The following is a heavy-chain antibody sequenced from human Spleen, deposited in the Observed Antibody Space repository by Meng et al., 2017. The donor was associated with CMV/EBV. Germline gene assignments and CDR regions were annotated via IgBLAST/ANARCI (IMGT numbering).Heavy chain of an antibody. J-gene: IGHJ4*02. Sequence: ASVKVSCKASGGPFSSYAISWVRQAPGQGLEWMGWINAYNGNTNYVQKLQGRVTMTTDTSTSTAYMELRSLRSDDTAVYYCARVGHYCSTTSCYYEGGYWGQGTLVTVSS. CDR3: ARVGHYCSTTSCYYEGGY. CDR1: GGPFSSYA. D-gene: IGHD2-2*01. V-gene: IGHV1-18*01. CDR2: INAYNGNT.